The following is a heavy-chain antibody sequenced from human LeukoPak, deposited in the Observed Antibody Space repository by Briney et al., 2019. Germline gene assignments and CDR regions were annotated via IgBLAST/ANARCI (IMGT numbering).Heavy chain of an antibody. CDR1: GFTFSAYS. Sequence: GGSLRLSCAASGFTFSAYSMTWIRQAPGKGLEWVAVISYDGSNKNYVDSVKGRFTISRDNSKNTLYLQMSSLRGEDTAVYYCAKDHLAGYSYGGYYFDYWGQGTLVTVSS. V-gene: IGHV3-30*18. D-gene: IGHD5-18*01. CDR3: AKDHLAGYSYGGYYFDY. CDR2: ISYDGSNK. J-gene: IGHJ4*02.